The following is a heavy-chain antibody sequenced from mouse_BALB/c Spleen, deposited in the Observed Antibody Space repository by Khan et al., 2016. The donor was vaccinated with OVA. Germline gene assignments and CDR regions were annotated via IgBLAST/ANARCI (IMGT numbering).Heavy chain of an antibody. CDR1: GDSITSGY. D-gene: IGHD2-3*01. V-gene: IGHV3-8*02. CDR3: ARRVYDCHYGRFAY. Sequence: EVQLQESGPSLVKPSQTLSLTCSVTGDSITSGYWNWIRKFPGNKLEYMGYISYSGSTSYNPSLNSRISITRDTSTNQYYLQLNSVTTEDNATYYVARRVYDCHYGRFAYWGQGTLVTVSA. CDR2: ISYSGST. J-gene: IGHJ3*01.